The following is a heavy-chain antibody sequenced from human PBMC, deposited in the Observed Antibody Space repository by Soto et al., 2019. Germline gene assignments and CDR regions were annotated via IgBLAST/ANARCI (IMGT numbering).Heavy chain of an antibody. D-gene: IGHD3-10*01. CDR2: IDWDDDK. CDR1: GFSLSTSEMC. J-gene: IGHJ3*02. CDR3: ARTTRSGSSSYAFDI. V-gene: IGHV2-70*01. Sequence: SGPTLVNPTQTLTLTCTSSGFSLSTSEMCVSWIRQPPGKALEWLALIDWDDDKYYSTSLKTRLTISKNTSKKQVVLTMTSMKPVDTSTYFCARTTRSGSSSYAFDIWGQGTMVTVSS.